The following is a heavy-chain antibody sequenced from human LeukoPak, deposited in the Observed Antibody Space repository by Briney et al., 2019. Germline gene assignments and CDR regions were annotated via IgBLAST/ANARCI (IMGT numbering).Heavy chain of an antibody. Sequence: TSETLSLTCTVSGGSISSYYWSWIPQPPGKGLEWIGYIYYSGSTNYNPSLKSRVTISVDTSKNQFSLKLSSVTAADTAVYYCARVPPYCGGDCYSTHDAFDIWGQGTMVTVSS. V-gene: IGHV4-59*01. CDR3: ARVPPYCGGDCYSTHDAFDI. CDR1: GGSISSYY. D-gene: IGHD2-21*02. J-gene: IGHJ3*02. CDR2: IYYSGST.